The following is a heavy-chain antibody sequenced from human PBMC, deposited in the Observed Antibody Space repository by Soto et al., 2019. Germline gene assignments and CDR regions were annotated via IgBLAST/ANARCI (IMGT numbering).Heavy chain of an antibody. CDR3: ARDFKPHCGGDCDVDY. CDR1: GGTFSSYA. V-gene: IGHV1-18*01. J-gene: IGHJ4*02. CDR2: ISAYNGNT. Sequence: ASVKVSCKASGGTFSSYAISWVRQAPGQGLEWMGWISAYNGNTNYAQKLQGRVTMTTDTSTSTAYMELRSLRSDDTAVYYCARDFKPHCGGDCDVDYWGQGTLVTVSS. D-gene: IGHD2-21*01.